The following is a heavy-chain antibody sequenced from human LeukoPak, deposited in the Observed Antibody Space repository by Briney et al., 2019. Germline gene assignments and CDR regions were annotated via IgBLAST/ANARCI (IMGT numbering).Heavy chain of an antibody. D-gene: IGHD3-3*01. CDR1: GASISSGSYF. CDR2: FHTSGGT. J-gene: IGHJ5*02. CDR3: ASTVFGVTYNWFDP. Sequence: PSETLSLTCTVSGASISSGSYFWSWVQQPAGKALEWIGRFHTSGGTNYNPSLESRVTISVDTSKNQFSLKLTSVTAADTAVYYCASTVFGVTYNWFDPWGQGTLVTVSS. V-gene: IGHV4-61*02.